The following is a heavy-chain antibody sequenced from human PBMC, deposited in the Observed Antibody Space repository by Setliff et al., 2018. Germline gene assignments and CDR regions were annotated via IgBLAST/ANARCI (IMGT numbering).Heavy chain of an antibody. V-gene: IGHV4-61*09. J-gene: IGHJ5*02. CDR2: FYTSGNT. CDR3: ARGGPTLTSSRVPVVSSFDP. CDR1: GDSISSGDYY. Sequence: TLSLTCTVSGDSISSGDYYWTWIRQSAGKGLEWIGHFYTSGNTNYNPSLKSPVTISVDTSKNQFSLKLSSVTAADTATYYCARGGPTLTSSRVPVVSSFDPWGQGSLVTVSS. D-gene: IGHD3-3*01.